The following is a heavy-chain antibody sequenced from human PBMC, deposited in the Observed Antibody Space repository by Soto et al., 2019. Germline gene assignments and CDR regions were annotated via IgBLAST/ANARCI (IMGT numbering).Heavy chain of an antibody. CDR2: INHSGST. D-gene: IGHD2-2*01. CDR1: GGSFRGYY. CDR3: ARGYCSSTSCYRFDY. V-gene: IGHV4-34*01. J-gene: IGHJ4*02. Sequence: SETLSLTCAVYGGSFRGYYWSWIRQPPGKGLEWIGEINHSGSTNYNPSLKSRVTISVDTSKNQFSLKLSSVTAADTAVYYCARGYCSSTSCYRFDYWGQGTLVTVSS.